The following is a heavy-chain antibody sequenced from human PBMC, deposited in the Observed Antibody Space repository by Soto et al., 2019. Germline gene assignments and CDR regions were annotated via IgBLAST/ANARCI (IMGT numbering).Heavy chain of an antibody. J-gene: IGHJ3*02. D-gene: IGHD6-25*01. Sequence: QVQLVQSGAEVKKPGASVKVSCKASGYTFTSYYMHWVRQAPGQGLEWMGIINPSGGSTSYAQKFQGRVTMTRDTSTSTVYMELSSLRSEDTAVYYCARDPGSQRKRDAFDIWGQGTMVTVSS. CDR2: INPSGGST. CDR3: ARDPGSQRKRDAFDI. V-gene: IGHV1-46*03. CDR1: GYTFTSYY.